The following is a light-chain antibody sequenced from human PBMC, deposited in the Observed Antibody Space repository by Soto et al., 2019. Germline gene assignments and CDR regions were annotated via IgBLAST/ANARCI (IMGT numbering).Light chain of an antibody. J-gene: IGLJ2*01. CDR1: SSDVGGYNY. Sequence: QSVLTQPASVSGSPGQSITISCTGTSSDVGGYNYVSWYQQHPGKAPKLMIYDVSDRPSRVSNRFSGSKSGNTASLTISGLQAEDEAAYYCSSYTSSSTVVFGGGTKLTVL. CDR3: SSYTSSSTVV. V-gene: IGLV2-14*01. CDR2: DVS.